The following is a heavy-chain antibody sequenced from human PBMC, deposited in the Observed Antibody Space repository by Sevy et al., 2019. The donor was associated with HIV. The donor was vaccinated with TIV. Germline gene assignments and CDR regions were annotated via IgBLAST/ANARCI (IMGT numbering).Heavy chain of an antibody. CDR3: ARNLPRDDFWSGYQRFDP. D-gene: IGHD3-3*01. J-gene: IGHJ5*02. V-gene: IGHV1-8*01. CDR2: MNPNSGNT. Sequence: ASVKVSCKASGYTFTSYDINWVRQATGQGLEWMGWMNPNSGNTCYAQKFQGRVTMTRNTSISTAYMELSSLRSEDTAVYYCARNLPRDDFWSGYQRFDPWGQGTLVTVSS. CDR1: GYTFTSYD.